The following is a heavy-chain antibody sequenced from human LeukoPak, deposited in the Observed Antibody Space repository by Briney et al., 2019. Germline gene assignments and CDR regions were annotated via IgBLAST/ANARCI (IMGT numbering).Heavy chain of an antibody. CDR1: GFTFSDYY. Sequence: PGGSLRLSCAASGFTFSDYYMSWIRQAPGKGLEWVSYISSSGTTLYYADSVKGRFTTSRDNAKNSLYLQMNSLRAEDTAAYYCARDSYYSDAFDIWGQGTMVTVSS. D-gene: IGHD3-10*01. CDR3: ARDSYYSDAFDI. V-gene: IGHV3-11*04. CDR2: ISSSGTTL. J-gene: IGHJ3*02.